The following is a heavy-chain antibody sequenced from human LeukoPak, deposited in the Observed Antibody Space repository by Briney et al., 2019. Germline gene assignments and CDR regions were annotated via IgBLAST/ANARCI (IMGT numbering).Heavy chain of an antibody. J-gene: IGHJ6*04. Sequence: GSLRLSCAASGFTFSSYSMNWVRQAPGKGLEWVSSISTSSIYIYYADSVKGRFTVSRDNAKNSLYLQMNSLRAEDTAVYYCAELGITMIGGVWGKGTTVTISS. CDR1: GFTFSSYS. V-gene: IGHV3-21*01. CDR3: AELGITMIGGV. D-gene: IGHD3-10*02. CDR2: ISTSSIYI.